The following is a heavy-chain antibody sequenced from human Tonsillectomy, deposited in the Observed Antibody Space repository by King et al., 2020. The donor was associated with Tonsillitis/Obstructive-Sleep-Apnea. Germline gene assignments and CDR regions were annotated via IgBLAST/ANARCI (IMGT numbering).Heavy chain of an antibody. Sequence: QLVQSGAEVKKPGASVKVSCKASGYTFTSYYMHWVRQAPGRGLYWMGIINPSGGSTSYEQKFQGRVTMTRDTSTGTVYRELSSPRSEDTAVYYCARSPSDYYDSSGFQYWGQGTLVTVSS. V-gene: IGHV1-46*01. CDR2: INPSGGST. CDR3: ARSPSDYYDSSGFQY. D-gene: IGHD3-22*01. J-gene: IGHJ4*02. CDR1: GYTFTSYY.